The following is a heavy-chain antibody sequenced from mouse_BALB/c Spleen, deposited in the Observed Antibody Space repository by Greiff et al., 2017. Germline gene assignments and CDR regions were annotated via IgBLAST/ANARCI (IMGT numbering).Heavy chain of an antibody. D-gene: IGHD1-1*01. V-gene: IGHV1S81*02. Sequence: QVQLQQPGAELVKPGASVKLSCKASGYTFTGYYMYWVKQRPGQGLEWIGGINPSNGGTNFNEKFKSKATLTVDKSSSTAYMQLSSLTSEDSAVYYCTSTVPYAMDYWGQGTSVTVSS. CDR3: TSTVPYAMDY. CDR1: GYTFTGYY. J-gene: IGHJ4*01. CDR2: INPSNGGT.